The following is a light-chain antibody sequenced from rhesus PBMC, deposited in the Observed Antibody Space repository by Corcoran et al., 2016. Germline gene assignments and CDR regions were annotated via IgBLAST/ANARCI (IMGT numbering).Light chain of an antibody. Sequence: QAAPTQSPSVSGSPGQSVTISCTGTSSNIGGYNRVSWYQQHPGKAPKLMIYEVSKRPSGASDRLSGSKSGHTASLTISGLQAEDEAAYYCSSSASGNTFIFATGTRVTVL. CDR3: SSSASGNTFI. CDR1: SSNIGGYNR. CDR2: EVS. J-gene: IGLJ1*01. V-gene: IGLV2-13*03.